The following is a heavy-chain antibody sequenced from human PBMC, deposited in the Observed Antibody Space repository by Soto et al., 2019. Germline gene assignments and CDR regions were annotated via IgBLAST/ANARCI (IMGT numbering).Heavy chain of an antibody. CDR3: ASVDSSGYYYYFDY. V-gene: IGHV3-48*02. CDR2: ISSSSSTI. J-gene: IGHJ4*02. Sequence: GGSLRLSCAASGFTSMSYSMKWCLQCPGKGLEWVSYISSSSSTIYYADSVKGRFTISRDNAKYSLYLQMNSLRDEDTAVYYCASVDSSGYYYYFDYWGQGTLVTVSS. D-gene: IGHD3-22*01. CDR1: GFTSMSYS.